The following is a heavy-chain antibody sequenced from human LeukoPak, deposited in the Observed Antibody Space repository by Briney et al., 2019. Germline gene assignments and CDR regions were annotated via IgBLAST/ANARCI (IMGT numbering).Heavy chain of an antibody. D-gene: IGHD2-2*01. CDR2: IYTSGST. Sequence: SETLSLTCTVSGGSISSYYWSWIRQPAGKGLEWIGRIYTSGSTNYNPSLKSRVTMSVDTSKNQFSLKLSSVTAADTAVYYCARLPHGYCSSTSCLMAFDIWGQGTMVTVSS. J-gene: IGHJ3*02. CDR3: ARLPHGYCSSTSCLMAFDI. CDR1: GGSISSYY. V-gene: IGHV4-4*07.